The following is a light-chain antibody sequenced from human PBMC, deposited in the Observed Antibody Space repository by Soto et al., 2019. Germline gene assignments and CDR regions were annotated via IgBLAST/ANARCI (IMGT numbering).Light chain of an antibody. CDR1: QGVSSY. V-gene: IGKV3-11*01. Sequence: DIQLTQPPATLSLSPGERATLSCRASQGVSSYLAWYQSKPGQPPRLLIYDASNRHTGIPARFSGSGSGTAFTLTISSIEPADFAVYYCQQRSNSPLTFGGGTKVEIK. CDR3: QQRSNSPLT. J-gene: IGKJ4*01. CDR2: DAS.